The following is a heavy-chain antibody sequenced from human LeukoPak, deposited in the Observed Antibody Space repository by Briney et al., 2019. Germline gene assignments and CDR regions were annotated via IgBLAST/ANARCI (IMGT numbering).Heavy chain of an antibody. Sequence: ASVKVSCKASGYTFTSYGISWVRQAPGQGLEWMGWISAYNGNTNYAQKLQGRVTMTTDTSTSTAYMELSSLRSEDTAVYYCATVESSGWSFDYWGQGTLVTVSS. CDR1: GYTFTSYG. CDR2: ISAYNGNT. V-gene: IGHV1-18*01. D-gene: IGHD6-19*01. CDR3: ATVESSGWSFDY. J-gene: IGHJ4*02.